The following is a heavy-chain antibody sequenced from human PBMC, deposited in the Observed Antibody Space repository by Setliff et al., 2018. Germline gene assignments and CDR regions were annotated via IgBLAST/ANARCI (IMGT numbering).Heavy chain of an antibody. Sequence: PSETLSLTCTVSGGSISSGGYYWSWIRQHPGKGLEWIGYIYYSGSTSYYNPSLKSRVTISVDTSKNQFSLKLSSVTAADTAVYYCARGRAGHSGHWVQGTLVTVSS. CDR1: GGSISSGGYY. D-gene: IGHD6-19*01. J-gene: IGHJ4*02. V-gene: IGHV4-31*03. CDR3: ARGRAGHSGH. CDR2: IYYSGSTS.